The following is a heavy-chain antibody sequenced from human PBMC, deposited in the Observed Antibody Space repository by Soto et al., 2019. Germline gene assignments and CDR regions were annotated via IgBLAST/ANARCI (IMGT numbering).Heavy chain of an antibody. CDR3: ARIKSRVTYYYYMDV. CDR1: GFTVSSNY. CDR2: IYSGGST. V-gene: IGHV3-66*01. Sequence: GGSLRLSCAASGFTVSSNYMSWVRQAPGKGLEWVSVIYSGGSTYYADSVKGRFTISRDNSKNTLYLQMNSLRAEDTAVYYCARIKSRVTYYYYMDVWGKGTTVTVSS. J-gene: IGHJ6*03.